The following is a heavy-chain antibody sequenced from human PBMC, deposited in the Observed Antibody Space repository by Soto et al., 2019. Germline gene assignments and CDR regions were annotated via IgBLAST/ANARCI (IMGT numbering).Heavy chain of an antibody. J-gene: IGHJ4*02. CDR1: GFTFSSYA. CDR2: ISGSGGST. D-gene: IGHD6-6*01. Sequence: GGSLRLSGAASGFTFSSYAMSWVRQAPGKGLEWVSAISGSGGSTYYADSVKGRFTISRDNSKNTLYLQMNSLRAEDTAVYYCAAGISSIAARPSYFDYWGQGTLVTVSS. CDR3: AAGISSIAARPSYFDY. V-gene: IGHV3-23*01.